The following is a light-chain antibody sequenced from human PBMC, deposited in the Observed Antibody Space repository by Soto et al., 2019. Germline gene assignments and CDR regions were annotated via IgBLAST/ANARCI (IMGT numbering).Light chain of an antibody. CDR3: LQDYNYPYT. CDR2: SAS. Sequence: AVQITHSPSSLSASVGDRVTITCRASQDITNDLGWYQQKPGKAPKLLIYSASSLQSGVPSRLSGSGSGTDFTLTISSLQSEDFATYYCLQDYNYPYTFGQGTRLEIK. J-gene: IGKJ5*01. V-gene: IGKV1-6*01. CDR1: QDITND.